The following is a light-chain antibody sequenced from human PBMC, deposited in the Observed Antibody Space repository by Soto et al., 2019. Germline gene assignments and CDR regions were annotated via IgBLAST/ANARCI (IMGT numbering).Light chain of an antibody. V-gene: IGKV3-15*01. J-gene: IGKJ1*01. CDR2: SAS. Sequence: EVVMTQSPAPLSVSPGERVTLSCRASQNVTTNFACYQQKPGQPPRLLIFSASSRATGVPARFSGSGAATDFTLTISSRQSEDFAVYYCQLSDNWPPWTFGQGTKVEI. CDR3: QLSDNWPPWT. CDR1: QNVTTN.